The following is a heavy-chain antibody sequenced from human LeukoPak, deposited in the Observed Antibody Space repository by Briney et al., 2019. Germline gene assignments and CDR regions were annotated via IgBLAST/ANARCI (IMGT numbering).Heavy chain of an antibody. J-gene: IGHJ4*02. V-gene: IGHV4-34*01. CDR3: ARWGYCSSTSCYAHDY. CDR2: INHSGST. D-gene: IGHD2-2*01. CDR1: GGSFSGYY. Sequence: SETLSLTCAVYGGSFSGYYWSWIRQPPGKGLEWIGEINHSGSTNYNPSLKSRVTISVDTSKNQFSLKLSSVTAADTAVYYCARWGYCSSTSCYAHDYWGQGTLVTVSS.